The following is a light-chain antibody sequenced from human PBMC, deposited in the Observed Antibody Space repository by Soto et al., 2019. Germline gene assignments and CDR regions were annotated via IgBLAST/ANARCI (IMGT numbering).Light chain of an antibody. CDR3: QQYSSSPPEFT. Sequence: EIVLTQSPGTLSLSPGERATLSCRASQSISSNYLAWYQQRPGQAPRLLIFGASYSATGIPDRFSGSGSGTDFTLTIRRLDPEDFAGYYCQQYSSSPPEFTFGPGTRVDSK. V-gene: IGKV3-20*01. CDR1: QSISSNY. J-gene: IGKJ3*01. CDR2: GAS.